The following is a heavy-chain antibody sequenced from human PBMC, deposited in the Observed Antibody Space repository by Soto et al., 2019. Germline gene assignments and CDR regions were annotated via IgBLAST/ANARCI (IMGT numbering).Heavy chain of an antibody. Sequence: QVQLVQSGGEAKKPGASVKVSCKASGHTFTSYDINWVRQATGQGLEWMGWMNPNSGNTGYAQKFQGRVTMTRNTSISTAYMELSSLRSEDTAVYYCARVPYSSGWPGIGLGWGQGTLVTVTS. J-gene: IGHJ4*02. D-gene: IGHD6-19*01. V-gene: IGHV1-8*01. CDR3: ARVPYSSGWPGIGLG. CDR2: MNPNSGNT. CDR1: GHTFTSYD.